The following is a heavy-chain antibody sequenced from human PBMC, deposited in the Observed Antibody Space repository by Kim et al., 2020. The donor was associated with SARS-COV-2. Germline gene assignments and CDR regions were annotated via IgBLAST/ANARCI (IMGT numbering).Heavy chain of an antibody. CDR1: GYSFTSYW. D-gene: IGHD6-6*01. CDR2: IYPGDSEI. Sequence: GESLKISCEGSGYSFTSYWIGWVCQMPGKGLEWMGIIYPGDSEIRYSPSFQGQVTISADKSISTAYLQWSSLKASDTAMYYCARLWRGSKYSSSGGMDVWGQGTTVSVSS. J-gene: IGHJ6*02. CDR3: ARLWRGSKYSSSGGMDV. V-gene: IGHV5-51*01.